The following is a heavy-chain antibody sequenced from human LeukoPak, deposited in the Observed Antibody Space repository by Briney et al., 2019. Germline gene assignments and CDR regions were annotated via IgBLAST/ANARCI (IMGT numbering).Heavy chain of an antibody. CDR1: GGSISSGNYY. J-gene: IGHJ5*02. Sequence: SEALSLTCTVSGGSISSGNYYWSWIRQSPGKGLEWIGYIYYSGSVFYNPSLESRIIISLDTSKNQFSLKVTSLTAADSAVYYCARKTRTWSNWFDPWGQGTLVTVSS. CDR3: ARKTRTWSNWFDP. V-gene: IGHV4-30-4*01. CDR2: IYYSGSV. D-gene: IGHD1-14*01.